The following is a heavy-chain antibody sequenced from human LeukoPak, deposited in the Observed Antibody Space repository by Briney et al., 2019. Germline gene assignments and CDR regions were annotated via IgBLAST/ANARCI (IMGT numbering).Heavy chain of an antibody. D-gene: IGHD4-17*01. CDR3: ARDRYGDYSFGY. V-gene: IGHV3-23*01. CDR1: GFTFSSCA. J-gene: IGHJ4*02. Sequence: PGGSLRLSCAASGFTFSSCAMNWVRQAPGKGLEWVSVISGSSSTYYADSVKGRFTISRDNSKNTLYLQMNSLRAEDTAVYYCARDRYGDYSFGYWGQGTLVTVSS. CDR2: ISGSSST.